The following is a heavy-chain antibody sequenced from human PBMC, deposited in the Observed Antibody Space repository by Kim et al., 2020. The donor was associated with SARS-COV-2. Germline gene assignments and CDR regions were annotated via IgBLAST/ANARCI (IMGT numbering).Heavy chain of an antibody. V-gene: IGHV5-51*01. CDR3: ARRPYYYDSSGYYSSDAFDI. CDR1: GYSFTSYW. CDR2: IYPGDSDT. Sequence: GESLKISCKGSGYSFTSYWIGWVRQMPGKGLEWMGIIYPGDSDTRYSPSFQGQVTISADKSISTAYLQWSSLKASDTAMYYCARRPYYYDSSGYYSSDAFDIWGQGTMVTVSS. D-gene: IGHD3-22*01. J-gene: IGHJ3*02.